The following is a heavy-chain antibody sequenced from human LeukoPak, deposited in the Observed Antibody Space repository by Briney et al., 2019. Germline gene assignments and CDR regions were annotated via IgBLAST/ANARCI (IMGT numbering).Heavy chain of an antibody. CDR1: GFTFSSYT. Sequence: GGSLRLSCAASGFTFSSYTMNWVRQAPGKGLEWVSSISSSNTYIYYADSVKGRFTISRDNAKNSLFLQMNSLRAEDTAVYYCARDLTIAARPGYYYMDVWGKGTTVTVSS. D-gene: IGHD6-6*01. CDR2: ISSSNTYI. CDR3: ARDLTIAARPGYYYMDV. V-gene: IGHV3-21*01. J-gene: IGHJ6*03.